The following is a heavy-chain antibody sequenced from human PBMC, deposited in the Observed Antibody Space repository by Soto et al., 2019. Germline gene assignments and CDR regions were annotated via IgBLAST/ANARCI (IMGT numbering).Heavy chain of an antibody. V-gene: IGHV4-31*03. J-gene: IGHJ6*02. CDR3: ARDPTVRGYYYYGMDV. CDR2: IYYSGST. D-gene: IGHD4-4*01. Sequence: QVQLQESGPGLVKPSQTLSLTCTVSGGAISSGGYYWSWIRQHPGKCLEWIGYIYYSGSTYYNPSLKSRVTISVDTSKNQFSLKLSSVTAADTAVYYCARDPTVRGYYYYGMDVWGQGTTVTVSS. CDR1: GGAISSGGYY.